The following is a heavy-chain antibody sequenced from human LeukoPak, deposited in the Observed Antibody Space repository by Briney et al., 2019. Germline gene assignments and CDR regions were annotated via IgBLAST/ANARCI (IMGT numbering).Heavy chain of an antibody. CDR1: GFTFSTYA. CDR3: AKDSITMLFLFLFDY. Sequence: GGSLRLSCAASGFTFSTYAMSWGRQAPGEGLEWVSGISGSGGRKDYPDSVKGRFTISRDNSKNTLHLPMNSLRAEHTAVYFCAKDSITMLFLFLFDYWGQGALVTVSS. D-gene: IGHD3-10*01. CDR2: ISGSGGRK. J-gene: IGHJ4*02. V-gene: IGHV3-23*01.